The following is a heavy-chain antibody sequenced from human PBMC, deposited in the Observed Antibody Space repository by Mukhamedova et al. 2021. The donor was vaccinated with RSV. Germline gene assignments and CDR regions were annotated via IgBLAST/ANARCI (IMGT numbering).Heavy chain of an antibody. D-gene: IGHD6-13*01. CDR2: ISYDGSNK. V-gene: IGHV3-30*04. CDR3: AKDPDRSWTGWFDP. CDR1: GFTFSSYA. Sequence: GFTFSSYAMHWVRQAPGKGLEWVAVISYDGSNKYYADSVKGRFTISRDNSKNTLYLQMNSLRAEDTAVYYCAKDPDRSWTGWFDP. J-gene: IGHJ5*02.